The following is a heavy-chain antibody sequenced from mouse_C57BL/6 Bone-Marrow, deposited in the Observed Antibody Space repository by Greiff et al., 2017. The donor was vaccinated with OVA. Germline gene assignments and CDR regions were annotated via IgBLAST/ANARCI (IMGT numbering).Heavy chain of an antibody. CDR3: ARGGYFDY. CDR1: GFTFSDYG. J-gene: IGHJ2*01. CDR2: ISSGSSTI. V-gene: IGHV5-17*01. Sequence: EVKLMESGGGLVKPGGSLKLSCAASGFTFSDYGMHWVRQTPEQGLEWVAYISSGSSTIYYADTVKGRFTFSIDNAKSTLFLQKASLRSEDAAMYYCARGGYFDYWGQGTTLTVSS.